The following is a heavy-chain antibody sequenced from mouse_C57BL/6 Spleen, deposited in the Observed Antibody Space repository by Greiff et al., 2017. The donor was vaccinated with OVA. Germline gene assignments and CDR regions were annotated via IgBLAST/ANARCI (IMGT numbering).Heavy chain of an antibody. CDR2: IDPSDSYT. V-gene: IGHV1-50*01. CDR3: ARQGDPFV. J-gene: IGHJ1*03. Sequence: QVQLKQPGAELVKPGASVKLSCKASGYTFTSYWMQWVKQRPGQGLEWIGEIDPSDSYTNYNQKFKGKATLTVDTSSSTAYMQLSSLTSEDSAVYYCARQGDPFVWGTGTTVTVSS. CDR1: GYTFTSYW.